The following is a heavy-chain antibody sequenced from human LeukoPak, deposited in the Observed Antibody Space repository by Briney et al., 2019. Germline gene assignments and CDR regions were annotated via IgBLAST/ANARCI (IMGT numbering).Heavy chain of an antibody. D-gene: IGHD3-22*01. CDR3: AKDYYYYDSSGYYYA. CDR2: ISGSGGST. Sequence: GGSLRLSCAASGFTFSSYAMSWVRQAPGKGLEWVSAISGSGGSTYYADSVKGRFTISRDSSKNTLYLQMNSLRAEDTAVYYCAKDYYYYDSSGYYYAWGQGTLVTVSS. V-gene: IGHV3-23*01. J-gene: IGHJ4*02. CDR1: GFTFSSYA.